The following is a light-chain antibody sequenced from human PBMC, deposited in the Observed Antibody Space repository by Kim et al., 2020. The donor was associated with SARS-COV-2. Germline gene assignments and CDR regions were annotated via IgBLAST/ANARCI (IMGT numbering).Light chain of an antibody. J-gene: IGKJ5*01. CDR1: QSVRSD. CDR3: QQYKNWPPIT. V-gene: IGKV3-15*01. CDR2: DAS. Sequence: SPGERVTLSCRASQSVRSDLAWYQQKPGQTPRLLIYDASTRATGTPARFSGSGSGTEFTLTISSLQSDDSAVYYCQQYKNWPPITVGQGTRLEIK.